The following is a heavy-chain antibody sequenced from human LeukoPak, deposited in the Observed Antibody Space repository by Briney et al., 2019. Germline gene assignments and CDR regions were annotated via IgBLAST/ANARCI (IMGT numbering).Heavy chain of an antibody. Sequence: GASVKVSCKASGYTFTSYDINWVRQATGQGLEWMGWMNPNSGNTGYAQKFQGRVTMTRNTSISTAYMELSSLRSEDTAVYYCARAQSHPVVIYYYYYGMDVWGQGTTVTVSS. CDR2: MNPNSGNT. J-gene: IGHJ6*02. CDR1: GYTFTSYD. D-gene: IGHD3-22*01. CDR3: ARAQSHPVVIYYYYYGMDV. V-gene: IGHV1-8*01.